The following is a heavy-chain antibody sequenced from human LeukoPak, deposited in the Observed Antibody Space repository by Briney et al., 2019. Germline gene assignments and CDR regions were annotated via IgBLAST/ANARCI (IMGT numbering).Heavy chain of an antibody. CDR2: IYTSGST. CDR1: GGSFSGYY. D-gene: IGHD1-26*01. V-gene: IGHV4-59*10. CDR3: ARSKVWREPRFDY. Sequence: SETLSLTCAVYGGSFSGYYWSWIRQPAGKGLEWIGRIYTSGSTNYNPSLKSRVTMSVDTSKNQFSLKLSSVTAADTAVYYCARSKVWREPRFDYWGQGTLVTVSS. J-gene: IGHJ4*02.